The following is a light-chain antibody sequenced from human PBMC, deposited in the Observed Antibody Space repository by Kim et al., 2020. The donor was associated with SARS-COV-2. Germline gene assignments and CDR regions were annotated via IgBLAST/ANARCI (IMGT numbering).Light chain of an antibody. Sequence: VAFGQTVRITCQGDSLISYYATWYQQKPGQAPKVVIYGKDNRPSGVPDRFSGSSSGNTAYLTITGTQAGDEADYYCNSRDSNDYVVFGGGTKVTVL. J-gene: IGLJ2*01. V-gene: IGLV3-19*01. CDR1: SLISYY. CDR3: NSRDSNDYVV. CDR2: GKD.